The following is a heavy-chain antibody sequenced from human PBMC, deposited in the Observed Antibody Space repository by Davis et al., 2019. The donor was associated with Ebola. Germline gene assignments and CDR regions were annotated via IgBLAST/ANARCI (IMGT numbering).Heavy chain of an antibody. Sequence: GSLRLSCAVYGGSFSGYYWSWIRQPPGKGLEWIGEINHSGSTNYNPSPKSRVTISVDTSKNQFSLKLSSVTAADTAVYYCARSTTPNNWFDPWGQGTLVTVSS. J-gene: IGHJ5*02. CDR1: GGSFSGYY. V-gene: IGHV4-34*01. D-gene: IGHD4-11*01. CDR2: INHSGST. CDR3: ARSTTPNNWFDP.